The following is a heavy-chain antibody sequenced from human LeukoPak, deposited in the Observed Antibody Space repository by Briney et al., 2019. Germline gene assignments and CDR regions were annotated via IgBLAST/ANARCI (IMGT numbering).Heavy chain of an antibody. J-gene: IGHJ4*02. V-gene: IGHV1-2*02. D-gene: IGHD3-22*01. CDR2: INPNSGGT. CDR1: GYTFTGYY. CDR3: ARDQYYYDSSASDY. Sequence: GASVKVSCKASGYTFTGYYMHWVRQAPGQGLEWMGWINPNSGGTNYAQKFQGRVTMTRDTSISTAYMELSRLRSDDTAVYYCARDQYYYDSSASDYWGQGTLVTVSP.